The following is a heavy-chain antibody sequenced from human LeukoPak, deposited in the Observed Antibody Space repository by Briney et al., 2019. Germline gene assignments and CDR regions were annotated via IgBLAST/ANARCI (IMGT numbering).Heavy chain of an antibody. CDR2: IYYSGST. CDR1: GGSISSGGYY. D-gene: IGHD3-9*01. V-gene: IGHV4-31*03. Sequence: SETLSLTCTVSGGSISSGGYYWSWIRQHPGKGLEWIGYIYYSGSTYYNPSLKSRVTISVDTSKNQFSLKLSSVTAADTAVYYCATSPKSYYDILTGYYLSPSNNWFDPWGQGTLVTVSS. CDR3: ATSPKSYYDILTGYYLSPSNNWFDP. J-gene: IGHJ5*02.